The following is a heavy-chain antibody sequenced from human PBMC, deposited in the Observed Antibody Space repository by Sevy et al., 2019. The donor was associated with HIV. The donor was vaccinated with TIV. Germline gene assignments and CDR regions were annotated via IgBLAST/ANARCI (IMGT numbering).Heavy chain of an antibody. CDR2: FSFGCGKI. J-gene: IGHJ4*02. V-gene: IGHV3-23*01. D-gene: IGHD2-8*01. CDR3: AREGCTKPHDY. Sequence: GGSLRLSCAASGFTFSKYSMSWIRQTPGKGLEWVSTFSFGCGKINYADSVKGRFTISRDDSRKTFYLQMNSLRAEDTAIYYCAREGCTKPHDYCGQGTVVTVSS. CDR1: GFTFSKYS.